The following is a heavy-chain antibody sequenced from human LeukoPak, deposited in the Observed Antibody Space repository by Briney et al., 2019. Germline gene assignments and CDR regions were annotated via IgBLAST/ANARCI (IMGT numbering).Heavy chain of an antibody. CDR2: IGSIISTT. CDR3: VRTVYDLRGQLLLPGLDT. Sequence: GGSLRLSCATSGFTFRTYQMNWVRQAPGKGLEWVAYIGSIISTTYYAHSVQGRSTVSRDDAKGSLYLQMCRLRAEETAVYYCVRTVYDLRGQLLLPGLDTWGQGTLVTVSS. CDR1: GFTFRTYQ. V-gene: IGHV3-48*03. J-gene: IGHJ5*02. D-gene: IGHD5/OR15-5a*01.